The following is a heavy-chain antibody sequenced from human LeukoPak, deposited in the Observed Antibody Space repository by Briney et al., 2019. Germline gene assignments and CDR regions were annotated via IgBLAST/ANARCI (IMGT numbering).Heavy chain of an antibody. CDR2: INTDGSVT. J-gene: IGHJ4*02. Sequence: PGGSLRLSCAASGNTVSTFWMHWVRQAPGEGLVWVSRINTDGSVTNYADSVEGRFTISRDNAKNMLYLQMNDLRAEDTAVYYCVTDRYSDSAFGDWGQGTLVTVSS. V-gene: IGHV3-74*01. CDR3: VTDRYSDSAFGD. CDR1: GNTVSTFW. D-gene: IGHD1-26*01.